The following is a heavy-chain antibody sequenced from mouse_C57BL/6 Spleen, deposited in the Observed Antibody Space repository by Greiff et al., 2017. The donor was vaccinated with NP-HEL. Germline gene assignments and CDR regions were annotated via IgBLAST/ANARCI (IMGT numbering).Heavy chain of an antibody. D-gene: IGHD1-1*01. CDR3: ARSKGSSPAWFAY. J-gene: IGHJ3*01. CDR1: GYSFTDYN. Sequence: VQLKESGPELVKPSASVKISCKASGYSFTDYNMNWVKQSNGKSLEWIGVINPNYGTTSYNQKFKGKATLTVDLSSSTAYMQLNSLTSEDSAVYYCARSKGSSPAWFAYWGQGTLVTVSA. V-gene: IGHV1-39*01. CDR2: INPNYGTT.